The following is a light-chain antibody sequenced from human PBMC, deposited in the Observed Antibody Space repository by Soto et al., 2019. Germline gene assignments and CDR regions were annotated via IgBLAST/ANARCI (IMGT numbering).Light chain of an antibody. CDR1: SSNIGAGYD. V-gene: IGLV1-40*01. Sequence: QSVLTQPPSVSGAPGQRVTISCTGSSSNIGAGYDVHWYQQLPGTAPKLLISSNNNRPSGVPDRFSVSKSANTASLTISGLQAEDEADYYYSSCTSSVVFGGGTKLTVL. CDR3: SSCTSSVV. J-gene: IGLJ2*01. CDR2: SNN.